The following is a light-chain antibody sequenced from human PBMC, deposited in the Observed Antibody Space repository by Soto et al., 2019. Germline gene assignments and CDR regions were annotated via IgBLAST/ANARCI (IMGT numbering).Light chain of an antibody. Sequence: DIQMTQSPSTLSASVGDRVTITCRASQSISSWLAWYQQKPGKAPKLLIYDASSVESGVPSRFSGSGSGTEFTLTISSLQPDDFATYYCQQYNSYWTFGQGTMVDI. J-gene: IGKJ1*01. CDR3: QQYNSYWT. CDR2: DAS. CDR1: QSISSW. V-gene: IGKV1-5*01.